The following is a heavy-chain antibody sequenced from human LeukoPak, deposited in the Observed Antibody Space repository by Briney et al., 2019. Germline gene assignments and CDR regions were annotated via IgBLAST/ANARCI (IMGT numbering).Heavy chain of an antibody. Sequence: PSETLSLTCTVSGGSISSSSYYWGWIRQPPGKGLEWIGSIYYSGSTYYNPSLKRRVTISVDTSKNQFSLKLSSVTAADTAVYYCASPRADYDSSGYHTGEVFDYWGQGTLVTVSS. D-gene: IGHD3-22*01. CDR3: ASPRADYDSSGYHTGEVFDY. CDR1: GGSISSSSYY. CDR2: IYYSGST. V-gene: IGHV4-39*01. J-gene: IGHJ4*02.